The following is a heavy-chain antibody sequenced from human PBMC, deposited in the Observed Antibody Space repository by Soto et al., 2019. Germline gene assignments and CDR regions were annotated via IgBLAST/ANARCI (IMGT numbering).Heavy chain of an antibody. CDR3: ARVLGVVITGYYYYVMDV. J-gene: IGHJ6*02. Sequence: GASXKVSCKASGYTFTSYYMHWVRQAPGQGLEWMGIINPSGGSTSYAQKFQGRVTMTRDTSTSTVYMELSSLRSEDTAVYYCARVLGVVITGYYYYVMDVWGQGTTVTVSS. D-gene: IGHD3-3*01. V-gene: IGHV1-46*01. CDR1: GYTFTSYY. CDR2: INPSGGST.